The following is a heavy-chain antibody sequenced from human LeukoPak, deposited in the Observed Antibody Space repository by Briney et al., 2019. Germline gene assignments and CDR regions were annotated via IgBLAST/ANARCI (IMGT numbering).Heavy chain of an antibody. V-gene: IGHV4-59*01. CDR3: ASSGWYKGGFDY. Sequence: PSETLSLTCAVYGESFSGYYWSWIRQPPGKGLEWIGYIYYSGSTNYNPSLKSRVTISVDTSKNQFSLKLSSVTAADTAVYYCASSGWYKGGFDYWGQGTLVTVSS. J-gene: IGHJ4*02. CDR1: GESFSGYY. CDR2: IYYSGST. D-gene: IGHD6-19*01.